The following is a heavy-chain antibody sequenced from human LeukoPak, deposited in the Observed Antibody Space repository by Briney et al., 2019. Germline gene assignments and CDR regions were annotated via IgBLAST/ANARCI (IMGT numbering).Heavy chain of an antibody. Sequence: PGGSLRLSCAASGFTLSSCSMTWVRQAPGKGLEWVSSISRSSGYVFYADSMKGRFTVSRDNSKNSLYLQMNTLRAEDTAVYYCARFPEGSSTWSIDFWGQGTLVTVSS. V-gene: IGHV3-21*01. CDR2: ISRSSGYV. J-gene: IGHJ4*02. CDR1: GFTLSSCS. CDR3: ARFPEGSSTWSIDF. D-gene: IGHD6-13*01.